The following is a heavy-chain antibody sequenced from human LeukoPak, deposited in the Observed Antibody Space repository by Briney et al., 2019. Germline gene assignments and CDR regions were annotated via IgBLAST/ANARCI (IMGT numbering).Heavy chain of an antibody. J-gene: IGHJ5*02. CDR1: GGSISSGAYY. D-gene: IGHD5-12*01. CDR2: IYYSAST. V-gene: IGHV4-31*03. CDR3: AREYGGFDP. Sequence: SETLSLTCTVSGGSISSGAYYWSWIRQQPGKGLEWSGYIYYSASTYYNPSLKSRVTISVDTSKNQFSLKLSSVTAADTAVYYCAREYGGFDPWGQGTLVTVSS.